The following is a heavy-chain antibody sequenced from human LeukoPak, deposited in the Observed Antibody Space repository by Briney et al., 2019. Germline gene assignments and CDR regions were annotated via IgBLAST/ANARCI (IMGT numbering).Heavy chain of an antibody. CDR2: IDPSDSYT. CDR3: ARQGHNFFDY. J-gene: IGHJ4*02. Sequence: GESLRISCKGSGYSNTSYWISWVRQMPGKGLEWMGRIDPSDSYTNYSPSFQGHVTISADKSISTAYLQWSTLKASDTAMYYCARQGHNFFDYWGQGTLVTVSS. CDR1: GYSNTSYW. V-gene: IGHV5-10-1*01.